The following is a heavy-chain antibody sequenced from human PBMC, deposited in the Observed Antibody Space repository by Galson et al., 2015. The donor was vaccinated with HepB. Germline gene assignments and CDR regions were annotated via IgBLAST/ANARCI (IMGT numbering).Heavy chain of an antibody. CDR3: ARHLRGYCSSPSCHSDY. CDR2: IFYSETT. CDR1: GGSISRRSYS. V-gene: IGHV4-39*01. Sequence: SETLSLTCTVSGGSISRRSYSWGWIRQPPGRGLEWIGRIFYSETTYYNPSLKGRVTMTVETSKNQFSLKLSSVTAADMAVYYCARHLRGYCSSPSCHSDYWGQGTLVTVSS. D-gene: IGHD2-2*01. J-gene: IGHJ4*02.